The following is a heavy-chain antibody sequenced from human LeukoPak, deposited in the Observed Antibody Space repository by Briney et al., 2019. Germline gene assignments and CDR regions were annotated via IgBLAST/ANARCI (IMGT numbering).Heavy chain of an antibody. V-gene: IGHV4-4*07. CDR3: ARDFYGDDGHHPFDY. J-gene: IGHJ4*02. CDR2: IYARGST. CDR1: GGSIGNYY. Sequence: SETLSLTCSVSGGSIGNYYWNWLRQPAGKGLEWIGRIYARGSTNYNPSLKSRVTISMDKSKNHFSLNLKSVTAADTAFYYCARDFYGDDGHHPFDYWGQGIQVTVSS. D-gene: IGHD4/OR15-4a*01.